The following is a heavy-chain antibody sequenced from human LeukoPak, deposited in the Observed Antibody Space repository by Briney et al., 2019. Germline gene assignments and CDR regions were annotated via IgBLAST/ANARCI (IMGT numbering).Heavy chain of an antibody. Sequence: PGTSLRLSCAASGFPFSSYGMHWVRQAPGKGLEWVARLVYDARSDYANSVKGRFSISRDDSKNTLFLDMSNLRVEDTALYYCARDLSAAFDSWGQGVLVTVSS. D-gene: IGHD6-19*01. CDR2: LVYDARS. J-gene: IGHJ4*02. CDR1: GFPFSSYG. V-gene: IGHV3-33*01. CDR3: ARDLSAAFDS.